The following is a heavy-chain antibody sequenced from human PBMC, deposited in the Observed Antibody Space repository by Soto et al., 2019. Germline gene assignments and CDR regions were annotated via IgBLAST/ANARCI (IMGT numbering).Heavy chain of an antibody. J-gene: IGHJ3*02. CDR2: INPNGGST. D-gene: IGHD6-19*01. V-gene: IGHV1-46*01. CDR1: GYTFINYY. CDR3: AREKWLVRRNDPFDI. Sequence: ASVNVSCKAAGYTFINYYMHWVRQAPRQGLEWMGIINPNGGSTTYAQKFQGRVTLTRDTSTNTVNMELSSLRSEDTAVYYCAREKWLVRRNDPFDIWGQGTMVTVSS.